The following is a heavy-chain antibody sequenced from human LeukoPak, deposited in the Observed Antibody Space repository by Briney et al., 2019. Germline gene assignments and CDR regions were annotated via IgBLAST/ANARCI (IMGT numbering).Heavy chain of an antibody. Sequence: ASVRVSCKASGYTFTGYYMHWVRQAPGQGLGWMGWINPNSGGTNYAQKFQGRVTMTRDTSISTAYMELSRLRSDDTAVYYCARQEYQLLYRMWFDPWGQGTLVTVSS. CDR2: INPNSGGT. CDR3: ARQEYQLLYRMWFDP. D-gene: IGHD2-2*02. V-gene: IGHV1-2*02. CDR1: GYTFTGYY. J-gene: IGHJ5*02.